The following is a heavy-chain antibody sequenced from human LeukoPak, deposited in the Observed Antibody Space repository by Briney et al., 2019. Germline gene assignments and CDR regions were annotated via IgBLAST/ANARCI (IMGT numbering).Heavy chain of an antibody. CDR1: GFAFNTYE. V-gene: IGHV3-48*03. Sequence: PGGSLRLSCAASGFAFNTYEMNWVRQAPGKGLQWLAYIPSSGSSIYYADYVKGRFTISRDNAKNSLYLQMNSLRAEDTAVYYCAKVRGSYYFDYWGQGTLVTVSS. CDR3: AKVRGSYYFDY. D-gene: IGHD6-6*01. CDR2: IPSSGSSI. J-gene: IGHJ4*02.